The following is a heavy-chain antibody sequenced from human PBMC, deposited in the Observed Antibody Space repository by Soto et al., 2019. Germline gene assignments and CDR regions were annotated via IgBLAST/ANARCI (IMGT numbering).Heavy chain of an antibody. D-gene: IGHD2-2*01. CDR2: INAGNGNT. CDR1: GYTFTSYA. J-gene: IGHJ5*02. CDR3: ARDRRYCSSTSCPSNWFDP. V-gene: IGHV1-3*01. Sequence: ASVKVSCKASGYTFTSYAMDWVRQAPGQRLEWMGWINAGNGNTKYSQKFQGRVTITRDTSASTAYMELSSLRSEDTAVYYCARDRRYCSSTSCPSNWFDPWGQGTLVTVSS.